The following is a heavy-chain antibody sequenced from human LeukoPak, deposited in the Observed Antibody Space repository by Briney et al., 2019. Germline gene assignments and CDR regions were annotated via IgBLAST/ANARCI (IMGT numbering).Heavy chain of an antibody. CDR3: AELGITMIGGV. CDR1: GFTFSSYE. J-gene: IGHJ6*04. V-gene: IGHV3-48*03. Sequence: AWGSLRLSGAASGFTFSSYEMNWVRQGPGKGLEWVSYISSSGSTIYYADSVKGRFTISRDNAKNSLYLQMNSLRAEDTAVYYCAELGITMIGGVWGKGTTVTISS. D-gene: IGHD3-10*02. CDR2: ISSSGSTI.